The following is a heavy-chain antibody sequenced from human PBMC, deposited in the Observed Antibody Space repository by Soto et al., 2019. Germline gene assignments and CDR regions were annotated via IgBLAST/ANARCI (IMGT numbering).Heavy chain of an antibody. D-gene: IGHD6-13*01. J-gene: IGHJ5*02. CDR3: ATARGIAVGGSFDH. CDR1: GASISSRSSY. CDR2: FYSGCT. Sequence: SETLSLTCIVSGASISSRSSYWGWIRQPPGKGLEWVGTFYSGCTYNNPSLKSRVTISLDTSKNQFSLKLSSVAAEDTAIYYCATARGIAVGGSFDHWGQGTLVTVSS. V-gene: IGHV4-39*01.